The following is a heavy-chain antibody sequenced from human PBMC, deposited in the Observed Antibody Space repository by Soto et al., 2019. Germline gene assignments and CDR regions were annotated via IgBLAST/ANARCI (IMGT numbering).Heavy chain of an antibody. V-gene: IGHV2-5*01. J-gene: IGHJ4*02. CDR3: AHSVHTVTTNRYFDY. CDR2: IYWNDDK. D-gene: IGHD4-17*01. Sequence: KESGPTLVKPTQTLTLTCTFSGFSLSTSGVGVGWIRQPPGKALEWLALIYWNDDKRYSPSLKSRLTITKDTSKNQVVLTMTNMDPVDTATYYCAHSVHTVTTNRYFDYWGQGTLVTVSS. CDR1: GFSLSTSGVG.